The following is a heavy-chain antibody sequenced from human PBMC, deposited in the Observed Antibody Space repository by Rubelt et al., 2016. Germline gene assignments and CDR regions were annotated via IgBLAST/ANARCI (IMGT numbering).Heavy chain of an antibody. CDR3: ARGRESFNWNYEY. V-gene: IGHV1-69*04. D-gene: IGHD1-7*01. J-gene: IGHJ4*02. Sequence: QVQLVQSGAEVKKPGSSVKVSCKASGGTFSSYAISWVRQAPGQGLEWMGRIIPILGIANYAQKFHGRVTITADKATSTAYMELSSLRSEDTAVYYCARGRESFNWNYEYWGQGTLVTVSS. CDR2: IIPILGIA. CDR1: GGTFSSYA.